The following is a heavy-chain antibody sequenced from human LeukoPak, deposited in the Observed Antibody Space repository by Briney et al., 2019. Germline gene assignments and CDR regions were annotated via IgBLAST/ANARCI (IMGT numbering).Heavy chain of an antibody. D-gene: IGHD5-18*01. CDR2: INPTGGST. V-gene: IGHV1-46*01. J-gene: IGHJ4*02. Sequence: ASVKVSCKASGYTFTSYYMHWVRQAPGQGLEGMGLINPTGGSTGYAQKFQGRVTMTRDMSTSTDYMELSSLRSEDTAVYYCARGPIQLWLRGVYFDYWGQGTLVTVSS. CDR1: GYTFTSYY. CDR3: ARGPIQLWLRGVYFDY.